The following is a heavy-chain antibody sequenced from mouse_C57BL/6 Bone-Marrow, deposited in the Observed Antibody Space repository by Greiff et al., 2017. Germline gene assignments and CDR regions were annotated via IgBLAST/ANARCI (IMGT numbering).Heavy chain of an antibody. Sequence: VQLQQSGPGLVAPSQSLSITCTVSGFSLTSYGVDWVRQPPGKGLEWLGVIWGGGSTNYNSALMSRLSISKDNSKSQVFLKMNSLQTDDTAMYYCAKNYYGSSYPYYAMDYWGQGTSVTVSS. J-gene: IGHJ4*01. CDR3: AKNYYGSSYPYYAMDY. CDR2: IWGGGST. CDR1: GFSLTSYG. V-gene: IGHV2-9*01. D-gene: IGHD1-1*01.